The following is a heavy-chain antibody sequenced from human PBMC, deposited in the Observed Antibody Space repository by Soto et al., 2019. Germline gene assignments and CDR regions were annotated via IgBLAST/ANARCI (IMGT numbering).Heavy chain of an antibody. D-gene: IGHD5-12*01. CDR2: ISYDGSNK. Sequence: GGSLRLSCAASGFTFSSYAMHWVRQAPGKGLEWVAVISYDGSNKYYADSVKGRFTISRDNSKNTLYLQMNSLRAEDTAVYYCARSGDSGYDYFFPRYYYYGMDVWGQGTTVTVSS. J-gene: IGHJ6*02. CDR1: GFTFSSYA. CDR3: ARSGDSGYDYFFPRYYYYGMDV. V-gene: IGHV3-30-3*01.